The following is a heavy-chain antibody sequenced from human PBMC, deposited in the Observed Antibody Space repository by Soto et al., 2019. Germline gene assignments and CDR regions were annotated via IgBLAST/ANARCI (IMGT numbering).Heavy chain of an antibody. D-gene: IGHD6-6*01. CDR1: GGTFSSYA. CDR3: ARGTYSSWALDY. Sequence: QVQLVQSGAEVKKPGSSVKVSCKASGGTFSSYAISGVRQAPGQGLGWMGGIIPIFGTAHYAQKFKGRVTITADESTNTAYMELSSLSSEDTDVYYCARGTYSSWALDYWGQGPLVTVSS. J-gene: IGHJ4*02. V-gene: IGHV1-69*01. CDR2: IIPIFGTA.